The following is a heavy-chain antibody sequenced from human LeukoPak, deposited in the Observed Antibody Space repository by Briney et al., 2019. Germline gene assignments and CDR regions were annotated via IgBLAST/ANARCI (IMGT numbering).Heavy chain of an antibody. Sequence: GGSLRLSCAASGFTFSNYNMNWVRLAQGKGLEWVSSISSSSSYIYYADSVKGRFTISRDNPKNSLYLQMTSLRAEDTAVYYCARSRDYVWGSYRPEIDYWGQGTLATVSS. CDR1: GFTFSNYN. D-gene: IGHD3-16*02. V-gene: IGHV3-21*01. CDR2: ISSSSSYI. CDR3: ARSRDYVWGSYRPEIDY. J-gene: IGHJ4*02.